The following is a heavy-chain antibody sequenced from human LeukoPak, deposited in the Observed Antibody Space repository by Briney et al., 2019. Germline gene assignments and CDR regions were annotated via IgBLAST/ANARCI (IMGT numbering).Heavy chain of an antibody. CDR2: IYPGDSDT. V-gene: IGHV5-51*01. Sequence: GESLKISCKGSGYSFPTYWIGRVRHMPGKGLEWMGIIYPGDSDTRYSPSFEGEVTISADKSISTAYLQWSSLKASDTAMYYCARSGTIATRRNYIDYWGQGTLVTVSS. CDR3: ARSGTIATRRNYIDY. CDR1: GYSFPTYW. D-gene: IGHD6-6*01. J-gene: IGHJ4*02.